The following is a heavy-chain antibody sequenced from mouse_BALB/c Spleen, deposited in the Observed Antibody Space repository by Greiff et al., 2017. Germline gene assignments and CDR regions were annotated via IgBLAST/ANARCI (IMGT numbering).Heavy chain of an antibody. J-gene: IGHJ4*01. CDR3: ARGGGVYYAMDY. V-gene: IGHV1-54*01. CDR1: GYAFTNYL. D-gene: IGHD1-1*02. CDR2: INPGSGGT. Sequence: VQLLESGAELVRPGTSVKVSCKASGYAFTNYLIEWVKQRPGQGLEWIGVINPGSGGTNYNEKFKGKATLTADKSSSTAYMQLSSLTSDDSAVYFCARGGGVYYAMDYWGQGTSVTVSS.